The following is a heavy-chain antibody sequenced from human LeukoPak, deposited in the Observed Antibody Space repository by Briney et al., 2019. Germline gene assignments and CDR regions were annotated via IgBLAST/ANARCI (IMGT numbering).Heavy chain of an antibody. CDR1: GYGFASYW. V-gene: IGHV5-51*01. J-gene: IGHJ4*02. Sequence: GESLQISCKGSGYGFASYWIAWVRPMPGKGLEWMGIIYPGDSDTTYSPSFQGQVTISADTSISTAYLQWSSLKASDTAMYYCARLYYYDSSGYYNGNYWGQGTLVTVSS. CDR3: ARLYYYDSSGYYNGNY. CDR2: IYPGDSDT. D-gene: IGHD3-22*01.